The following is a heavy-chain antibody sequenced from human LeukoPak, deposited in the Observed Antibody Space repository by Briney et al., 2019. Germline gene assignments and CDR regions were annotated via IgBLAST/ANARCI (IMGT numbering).Heavy chain of an antibody. V-gene: IGHV3-33*01. J-gene: IGHJ4*02. CDR1: GFDFNNYA. CDR3: ARGGSYLYYFDY. Sequence: GRSLRLSCAASGFDFNNYAMHWARQAPGKGLEWVAMIWSDGNNKFYADSVKGRFTISRDNSKNTVYLQMNSLRAEDTAVYYCARGGSYLYYFDYWGQGTLVTVSS. CDR2: IWSDGNNK. D-gene: IGHD1-26*01.